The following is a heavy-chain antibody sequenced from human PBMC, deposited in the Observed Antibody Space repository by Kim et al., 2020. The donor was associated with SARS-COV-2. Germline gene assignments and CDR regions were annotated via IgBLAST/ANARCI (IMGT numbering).Heavy chain of an antibody. Sequence: ASVKVSCKASGYTFTSYYMHWVRQAPGQGLEWMGIINPSGGSTSYAQKFQGRVTMTRDTSTSTVYMELSSLRSEDTAVYYCARNGGGQQLGNWFDPWGQGTLVTVSS. D-gene: IGHD6-13*01. CDR3: ARNGGGQQLGNWFDP. CDR2: INPSGGST. CDR1: GYTFTSYY. J-gene: IGHJ5*02. V-gene: IGHV1-46*01.